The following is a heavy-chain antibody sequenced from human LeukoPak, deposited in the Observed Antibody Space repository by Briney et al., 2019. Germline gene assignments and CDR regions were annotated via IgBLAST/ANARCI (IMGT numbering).Heavy chain of an antibody. CDR2: INHSGST. Sequence: SETLSLTCTVSGGSIRSSYYYWSWIRQPPGKGLEWIGEINHSGSTNYNPSLKSRVTISVDTSKNQFSLKLSSVTAADTAVYYCARGNRLLLSPYYFDYWGQGTLVTVSS. V-gene: IGHV4-39*07. D-gene: IGHD3-22*01. CDR1: GGSIRSSYYY. CDR3: ARGNRLLLSPYYFDY. J-gene: IGHJ4*02.